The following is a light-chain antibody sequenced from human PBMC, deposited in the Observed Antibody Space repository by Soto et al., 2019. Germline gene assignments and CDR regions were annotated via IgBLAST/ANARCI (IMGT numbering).Light chain of an antibody. Sequence: DIQMTQSPSTLSGPVGDRLTITCRASQSTSSWLAWYQQKPGKAPELLIYTASTLQSGVPSRFSGSGSGTEFTLTITSLQPEDFAAYYCQQLYTYPLTFGGGTKVDI. V-gene: IGKV1-5*01. CDR3: QQLYTYPLT. J-gene: IGKJ4*01. CDR2: TAS. CDR1: QSTSSW.